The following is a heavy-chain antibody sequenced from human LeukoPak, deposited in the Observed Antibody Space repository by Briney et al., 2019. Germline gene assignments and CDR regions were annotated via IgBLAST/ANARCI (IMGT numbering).Heavy chain of an antibody. V-gene: IGHV4-59*01. CDR3: AREVGSQYYGSGSYSAAHFDH. D-gene: IGHD3-10*01. J-gene: IGHJ4*02. CDR2: IYDTGTT. Sequence: SETLSLTCTVSGGSISSYYWSWLRQSPGKGLEWIGYIYDTGTTNYNPSLSSRVTISVDTSRNQFFLKLNSLTAADTAVYYCAREVGSQYYGSGSYSAAHFDHWGQGTLVTVSS. CDR1: GGSISSYY.